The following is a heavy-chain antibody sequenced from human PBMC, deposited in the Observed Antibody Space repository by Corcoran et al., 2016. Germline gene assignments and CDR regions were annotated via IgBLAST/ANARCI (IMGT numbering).Heavy chain of an antibody. J-gene: IGHJ4*02. CDR3: ARDLHYGDYSTFDS. CDR2: IKSDGSST. Sequence: EVQLVESGGGLVQPGGSLRLSCAASGFTFTNHWMHWVRQAPGKGLVWVSRIKSDGSSTDYADSVKGRFTISRDNAENTLYLQMTSLRAEDTAVYYCARDLHYGDYSTFDSWGQGTLVTVSS. CDR1: GFTFTNHW. V-gene: IGHV3-74*01. D-gene: IGHD4-17*01.